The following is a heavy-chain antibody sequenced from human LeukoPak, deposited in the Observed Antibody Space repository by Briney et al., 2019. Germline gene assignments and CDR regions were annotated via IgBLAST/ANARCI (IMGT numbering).Heavy chain of an antibody. Sequence: KPSETLSLTCTGSGGSISSYYWSWIRQPPGKGLEWIGYIYYSGSTNYNPSLKSRVTISVDTSKNQFSLKLSSVTAADTAVYYCARHLGLYYDFWSGLPPSGMDVWGQGTTVAVSS. V-gene: IGHV4-59*08. CDR1: GGSISSYY. CDR3: ARHLGLYYDFWSGLPPSGMDV. CDR2: IYYSGST. J-gene: IGHJ6*02. D-gene: IGHD3-3*01.